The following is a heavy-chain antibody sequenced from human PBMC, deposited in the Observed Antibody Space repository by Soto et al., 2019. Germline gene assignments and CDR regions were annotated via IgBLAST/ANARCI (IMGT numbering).Heavy chain of an antibody. Sequence: PGGSLRLSCVGSGLSLSNIWTSWVRQAPGKGLEWVANIKRGGTETYYVDSVKGRFTISKDHAKNSLYLQMNSLRVEDTALYYCASLDTARVETAGYWGQGTLVTVSS. CDR3: ASLDTARVETAGY. D-gene: IGHD5-18*01. J-gene: IGHJ4*02. CDR2: IKRGGTET. V-gene: IGHV3-7*01. CDR1: GLSLSNIW.